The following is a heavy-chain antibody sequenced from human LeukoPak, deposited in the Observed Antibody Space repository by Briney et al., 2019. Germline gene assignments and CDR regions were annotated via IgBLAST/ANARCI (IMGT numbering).Heavy chain of an antibody. CDR3: AGHHPRNTVDF. CDR1: GGSISSYY. D-gene: IGHD2/OR15-2a*01. CDR2: ISDIGSI. J-gene: IGHJ4*02. V-gene: IGHV4-59*08. Sequence: SETLSLTGTGSGGSISSYYWSWIRQPPGKGLEWIAYISDIGSINYNPSLKSRVTISLDTSKNQFSLKLSSVTAADTAVYYCAGHHPRNTVDFWGQGTLVTVSS.